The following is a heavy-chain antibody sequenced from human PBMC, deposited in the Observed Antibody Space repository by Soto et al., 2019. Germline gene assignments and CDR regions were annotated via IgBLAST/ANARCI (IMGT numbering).Heavy chain of an antibody. D-gene: IGHD3-22*01. Sequence: QVQLVESGAEVKKPGASLKVSCKASGYTFTDYGISWVRQAPGQGLEWRGWISGYNGNTKYAQKFQGTVTMTTDTPTNTAYMELRSLRSDDTAVYYCARDREYYYDSSGNYYYHYGLDVWGQGTTVTVS. V-gene: IGHV1-18*04. CDR2: ISGYNGNT. CDR3: ARDREYYYDSSGNYYYHYGLDV. J-gene: IGHJ6*02. CDR1: GYTFTDYG.